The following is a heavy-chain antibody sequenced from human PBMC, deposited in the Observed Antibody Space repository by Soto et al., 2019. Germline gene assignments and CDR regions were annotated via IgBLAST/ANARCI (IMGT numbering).Heavy chain of an antibody. CDR2: IWHDGSKI. Sequence: QVQLVESGGGVVQPGRPLRLSCATSGFLFSSHGYHWVRQAPGKGLEWVGAIWHDGSKIYYADSVKGRFTISRDDSKNTLYLQMNSLRAADTAVYHCARVDGITVLNFWGQGTLVTVSS. V-gene: IGHV3-33*01. J-gene: IGHJ4*02. CDR3: ARVDGITVLNF. CDR1: GFLFSSHG. D-gene: IGHD2-8*01.